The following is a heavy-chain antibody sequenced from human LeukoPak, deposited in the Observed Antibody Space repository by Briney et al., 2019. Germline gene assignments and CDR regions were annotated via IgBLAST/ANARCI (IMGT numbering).Heavy chain of an antibody. CDR3: ARVRGYNSVYYYMDV. Sequence: SETLSLTCAVYGGSFSGYYWSWIRQRPGKGLEWIGCIYYSGSTNYNPSLKSRVTMSVDTSKNQFSLKLSSVTAADTAVYYCARVRGYNSVYYYMDVWGKGTTVTISS. J-gene: IGHJ6*03. CDR2: IYYSGST. D-gene: IGHD5-24*01. CDR1: GGSFSGYY. V-gene: IGHV4-59*12.